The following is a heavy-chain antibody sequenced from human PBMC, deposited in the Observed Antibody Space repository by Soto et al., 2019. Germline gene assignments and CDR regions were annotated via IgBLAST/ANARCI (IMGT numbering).Heavy chain of an antibody. J-gene: IGHJ4*02. Sequence: EVQLLESGGGLEQPGGSLRLSCAASGFTFSTYAMSWVLQAPGKGLEWVSAISGSGGSTYYADSVKGRFTISRDNSKNTLYLHMNSLRAEDTAVYYCAKDHVLLWFGELLSDFDYWGQGTLLTVSS. CDR2: ISGSGGST. CDR3: AKDHVLLWFGELLSDFDY. CDR1: GFTFSTYA. D-gene: IGHD3-10*01. V-gene: IGHV3-23*01.